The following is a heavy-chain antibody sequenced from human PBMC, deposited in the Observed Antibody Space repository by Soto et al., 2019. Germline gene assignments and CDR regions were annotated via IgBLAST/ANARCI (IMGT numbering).Heavy chain of an antibody. CDR3: ARDLDYGGNSEASDV. CDR1: GFTFTNSA. J-gene: IGHJ3*01. Sequence: SVKLSCTDSGFTFTNSAVQWVRQARRQRLEWIGWIVVGSGNTNYAQKFQERVTISADKSISTAYLQWSSLKASDTAMYYCARDLDYGGNSEASDVWGQGTMVTVSS. D-gene: IGHD4-17*01. CDR2: IVVGSGNT. V-gene: IGHV1-58*01.